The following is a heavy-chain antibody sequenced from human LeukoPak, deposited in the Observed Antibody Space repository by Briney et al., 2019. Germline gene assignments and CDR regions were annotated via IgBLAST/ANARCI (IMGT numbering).Heavy chain of an antibody. CDR3: ARINRLCPTYCFDY. CDR1: GFTFSSYS. J-gene: IGHJ4*02. Sequence: GGSLRLSCAASGFTFSSYSMNWVRQAPGKGLKWVSYISSSSSTIYYADSVKGRFTISRDNAKNSLYLQMNSLRAEDTAVYYCARINRLCPTYCFDYWGQGTLVTVSS. V-gene: IGHV3-48*04. D-gene: IGHD1-14*01. CDR2: ISSSSSTI.